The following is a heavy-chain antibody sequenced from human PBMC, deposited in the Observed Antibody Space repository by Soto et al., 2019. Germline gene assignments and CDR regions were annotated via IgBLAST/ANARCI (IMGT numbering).Heavy chain of an antibody. Sequence: SVKVSCKASGGTFSSYAISWVRQAPGQGLEWMGGIIPIFGTANYAQKFQGRVTITADESTSTAYMELSSLRSEDTAVYYCAEASITMIEWENYYYYYCMDVWGQGTTVTVSS. J-gene: IGHJ6*02. CDR1: GGTFSSYA. V-gene: IGHV1-69*13. CDR2: IIPIFGTA. D-gene: IGHD3-22*01. CDR3: AEASITMIEWENYYYYYCMDV.